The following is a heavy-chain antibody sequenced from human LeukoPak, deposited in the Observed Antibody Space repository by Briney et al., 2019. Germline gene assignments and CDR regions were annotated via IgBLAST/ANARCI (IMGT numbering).Heavy chain of an antibody. Sequence: PSETLSLTCTASGSMYNYYWSWIRQPPGKGLEGIGYIHYDGITNYNPSLKSRVTMSLDTSKNQVSLKLNSVTAADTAVYYCARHISSGGTYAHFDYWGQGTLVTVSS. V-gene: IGHV4-59*08. CDR1: GSMYNYY. CDR3: ARHISSGGTYAHFDY. CDR2: IHYDGIT. J-gene: IGHJ4*02. D-gene: IGHD1-26*01.